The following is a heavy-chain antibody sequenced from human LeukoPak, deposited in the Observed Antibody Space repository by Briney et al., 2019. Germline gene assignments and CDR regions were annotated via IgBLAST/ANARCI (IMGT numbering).Heavy chain of an antibody. CDR1: GFPFSDSA. Sequence: GGSLRLSCAASGFPFSDSAVHWVRQASGKGLEWVGRIRSTANTYATAYAASVNGRFTISRDDSKNTAYLQMNSLKTEDTAVYYCASRANFDYWGQGTLVTVSS. V-gene: IGHV3-73*01. CDR3: ASRANFDY. CDR2: IRSTANTYAT. J-gene: IGHJ4*02.